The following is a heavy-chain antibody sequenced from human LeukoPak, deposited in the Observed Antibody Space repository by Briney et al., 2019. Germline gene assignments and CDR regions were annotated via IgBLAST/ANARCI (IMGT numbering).Heavy chain of an antibody. CDR1: GYTFTSYY. CDR3: ARDVGPAGVSIFGVVISDYYYYYMDV. V-gene: IGHV1-46*01. D-gene: IGHD3-3*01. CDR2: INPSGGST. Sequence: GASVKVSCKASGYTFTSYYMHWVRQAPGQGLEGMGIINPSGGSTSYAQKFQGRVTMTRDTSTSTVYMELRSLRSDDTAVYYCARDVGPAGVSIFGVVISDYYYYYMDVWGKGTTVTVSS. J-gene: IGHJ6*03.